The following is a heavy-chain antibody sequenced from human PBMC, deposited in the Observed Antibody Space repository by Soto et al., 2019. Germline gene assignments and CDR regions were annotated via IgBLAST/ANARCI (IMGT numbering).Heavy chain of an antibody. CDR2: IYHSGST. Sequence: PSETLSLTCAVSGYSISSGYYWGWIRQPPGKGLECIGSIYHSGSTYYNPSLKSRVTISVDTSKNQFSLKLSSVTAADTAVYYCARGYRVTIFGVVSPYGMDVWGQGTTVTVSS. D-gene: IGHD3-3*01. V-gene: IGHV4-38-2*01. J-gene: IGHJ6*02. CDR1: GYSISSGYY. CDR3: ARGYRVTIFGVVSPYGMDV.